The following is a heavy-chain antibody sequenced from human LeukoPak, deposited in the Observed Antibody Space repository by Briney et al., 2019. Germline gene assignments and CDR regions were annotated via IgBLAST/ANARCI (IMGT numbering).Heavy chain of an antibody. CDR2: IYYSGST. Sequence: PSETLSLTCTVSGGSISSYYWSWIRQPPGKGLEWIWYIYYSGSTNYNPSLKSRVTISVDTSKNQFSLKLSSVTAADTAVYYCARHSSGWSMYYFEYWGQGTLVTVSS. V-gene: IGHV4-59*08. J-gene: IGHJ4*02. CDR3: ARHSSGWSMYYFEY. CDR1: GGSISSYY. D-gene: IGHD6-19*01.